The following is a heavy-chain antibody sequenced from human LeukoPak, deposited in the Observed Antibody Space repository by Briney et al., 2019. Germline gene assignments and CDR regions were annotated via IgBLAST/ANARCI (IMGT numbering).Heavy chain of an antibody. CDR1: GGSISSYY. J-gene: IGHJ4*02. D-gene: IGHD3-10*01. V-gene: IGHV4-4*07. CDR3: ARDCVNYYGSGGYHLVY. CDR2: IYTSGST. Sequence: PSETLSLTCTVSGGSISSYYWSWIRQPAGKGLEWIGRIYTSGSTNYNPSLKSRVTMSVDTSKNQFSLKLSSVTAADTAGYYCARDCVNYYGSGGYHLVYWVQGTLVTVSS.